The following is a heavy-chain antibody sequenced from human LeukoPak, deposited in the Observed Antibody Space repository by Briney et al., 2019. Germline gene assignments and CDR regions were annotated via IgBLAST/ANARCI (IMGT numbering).Heavy chain of an antibody. CDR1: GFTVSGNY. CDR2: IYSGGST. Sequence: GGSLRLSCAASGFTVSGNYLTWVRQAPGKGLGWVSLIYSGGSTYYADSVKGRFTISSDNSKNTLYLQMNSLRADDTAVYYCARDWRCCSSGSCYTDHAFDIWGQGTKVTVSS. D-gene: IGHD2-15*01. V-gene: IGHV3-53*01. J-gene: IGHJ3*02. CDR3: ARDWRCCSSGSCYTDHAFDI.